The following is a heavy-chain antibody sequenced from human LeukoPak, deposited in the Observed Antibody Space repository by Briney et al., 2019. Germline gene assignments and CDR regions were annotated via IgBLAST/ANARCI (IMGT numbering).Heavy chain of an antibody. J-gene: IGHJ4*02. Sequence: GGSLRLSCAASGFIFTSYSMNWVRQAPGKGLEWISYISSSSSTIYYADSVKGRFTISRDNAKNSLYLQMNSLRAEDTAVYYCAREWLLSFSDYWGQGTLVTVSS. V-gene: IGHV3-48*04. D-gene: IGHD3-3*01. CDR3: AREWLLSFSDY. CDR2: ISSSSSTI. CDR1: GFIFTSYS.